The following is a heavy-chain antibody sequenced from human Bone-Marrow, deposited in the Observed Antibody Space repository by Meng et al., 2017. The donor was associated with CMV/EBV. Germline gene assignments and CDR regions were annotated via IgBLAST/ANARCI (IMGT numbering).Heavy chain of an antibody. CDR3: AKGGYCSSTSCPFDY. CDR1: EFTFSSYA. CDR2: ISGSGGST. V-gene: IGHV3-23*01. J-gene: IGHJ4*02. D-gene: IGHD2-2*01. Sequence: GESLKISCAASEFTFSSYAMSWVRQAPGKGLEWVSAISGSGGSTYYADSVKGRFTISRDNSKNTLYLQMNSLRAEDTAVYYCAKGGYCSSTSCPFDYWGQGTLVTVSS.